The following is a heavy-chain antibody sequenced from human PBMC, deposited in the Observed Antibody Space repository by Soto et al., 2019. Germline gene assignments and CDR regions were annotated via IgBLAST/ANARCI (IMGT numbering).Heavy chain of an antibody. D-gene: IGHD1-1*01. CDR2: ISSSGTTV. V-gene: IGHV3-48*03. CDR1: GFTFSSYE. CDR3: APAPTGLDV. Sequence: GSLRLSCAASGFTFSSYEMNWVRQAPGKGLEWIAYISSSGTTVWYPDSVRGRFTISRDNAKNSLYLQMNSLRAEDTAVYYCAPAPTGLDVWGQGTTVTVSS. J-gene: IGHJ6*02.